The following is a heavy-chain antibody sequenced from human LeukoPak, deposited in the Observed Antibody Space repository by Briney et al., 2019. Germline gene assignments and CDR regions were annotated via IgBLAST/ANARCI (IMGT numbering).Heavy chain of an antibody. CDR1: GFTFCNYV. J-gene: IGHJ6*02. D-gene: IGHD1-26*01. Sequence: GGSLRLSSIAPGFTFCNYVMNWVRRALGTGLEWVWAISGSGSNTYYTDSVKDRFTISRDNSKNSLYLQMNSLRPKDTAVYYCAKSQREACCYGMDVWGQGTTVTVS. CDR3: AKSQREACCYGMDV. CDR2: ISGSGSNT. V-gene: IGHV3-23*01.